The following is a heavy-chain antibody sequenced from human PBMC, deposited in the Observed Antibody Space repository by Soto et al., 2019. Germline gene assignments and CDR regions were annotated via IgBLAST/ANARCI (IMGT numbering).Heavy chain of an antibody. CDR1: GFTFSSYF. D-gene: IGHD3-16*01. CDR2: ISTSGTYI. J-gene: IGHJ4*02. CDR3: ARDFTDYGGFDY. Sequence: WSLELSCASSGFTFSSYFINWVRQAPGKGLEWVSSISTSGTYIYYADSVKGRFTISRDNAKNSLHLQMNSLIAGDTAIYYSARDFTDYGGFDYWGQGALVTVSS. V-gene: IGHV3-21*01.